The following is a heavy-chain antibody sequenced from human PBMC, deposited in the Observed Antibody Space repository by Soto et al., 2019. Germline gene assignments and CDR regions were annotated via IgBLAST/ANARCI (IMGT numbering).Heavy chain of an antibody. V-gene: IGHV1-2*04. CDR2: INPNSGGT. J-gene: IGHJ6*02. CDR1: GYTFTGYY. D-gene: IGHD4-4*01. CDR3: GRVDSNYDYYYYGMDV. Sequence: ASVKVSCKASGYTFTGYYMHWVRQAPGQGLEWMGWINPNSGGTNYAQKFQGWVTMTRDTSISTAYMELSRLRSDDTAVYYCGRVDSNYDYYYYGMDVWGQGTTVTVSS.